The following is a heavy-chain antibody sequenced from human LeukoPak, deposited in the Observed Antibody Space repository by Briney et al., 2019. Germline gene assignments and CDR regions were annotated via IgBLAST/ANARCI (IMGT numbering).Heavy chain of an antibody. Sequence: PGGSLRLSCAASGFTFSDHWMAWVRQAPGKGLEWVSYISSSSFKIGYADSVKGRFTISRDNSKNSLYLQMDSLRVEDTAAYYCVRDPSYGSSWYYYMDVWGKGTTVTVSS. V-gene: IGHV3-48*04. J-gene: IGHJ6*03. CDR3: VRDPSYGSSWYYYMDV. D-gene: IGHD6-13*01. CDR2: ISSSSFKI. CDR1: GFTFSDHW.